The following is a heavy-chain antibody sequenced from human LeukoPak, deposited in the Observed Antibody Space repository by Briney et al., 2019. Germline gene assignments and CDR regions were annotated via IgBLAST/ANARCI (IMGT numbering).Heavy chain of an antibody. V-gene: IGHV3-23*01. CDR3: AKFYALFTGYFYY. J-gene: IGHJ4*02. CDR2: ICGGGDITYYA. Sequence: TGGSLRLSCAASGFTFCSCAMSWGCECLGEGLGCVSAICGGGDITYYAYYADSVKGRFTISRDNSKNTLYLQMNTLRARNPAVYYCAKFYALFTGYFYYWGQGTLVTVSS. D-gene: IGHD3-9*01. CDR1: GFTFCSCA.